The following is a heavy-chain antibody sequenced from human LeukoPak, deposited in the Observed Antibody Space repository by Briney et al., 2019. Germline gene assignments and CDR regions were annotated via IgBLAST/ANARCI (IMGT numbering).Heavy chain of an antibody. D-gene: IGHD6-13*01. CDR2: IYHTGST. CDR3: ASGIAAANFDY. V-gene: IGHV4-4*02. J-gene: IGHJ4*02. Sequence: SETLSLTCAVSGASISSTNWWTWVRQPPGQGLEWIGEIYHTGSTNYNPSLKSRVTMSMDKSKNQFSLKLNSVTAADTAMYYCASGIAAANFDYWGQGTLVTVSS. CDR1: GASISSTNW.